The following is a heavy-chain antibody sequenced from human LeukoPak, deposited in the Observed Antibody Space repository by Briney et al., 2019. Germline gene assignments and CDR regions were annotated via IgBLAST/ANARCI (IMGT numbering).Heavy chain of an antibody. CDR3: ARLRGSGSYSKNWFDP. CDR1: GCSFTSYW. Sequence: GESLKISCKGSGCSFTSYWIGWVRQMPGKGLEWMGIIYPGDSDTRYSPSFQGQVTISADKSISTAYLQWSSLKASDTAMYYCARLRGSGSYSKNWFDPWGQGTLVTVSS. V-gene: IGHV5-51*01. J-gene: IGHJ5*02. CDR2: IYPGDSDT. D-gene: IGHD3-10*01.